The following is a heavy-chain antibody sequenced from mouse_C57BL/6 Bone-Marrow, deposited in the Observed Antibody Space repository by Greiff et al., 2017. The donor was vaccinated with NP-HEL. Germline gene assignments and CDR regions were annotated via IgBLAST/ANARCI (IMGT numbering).Heavy chain of an antibody. CDR1: GYTFTDHT. CDR2: IYPRDGST. CDR3: ARWVYYYGSRRYYYAMDY. Sequence: QVQLKESDAELVKPGASVKISCKVSGYTFTDHTIHWMKQRPEQGLEWIGYIYPRDGSTKYNEKFKGKATLTADKSSSTAYMQLNSLTSEDSAVYFCARWVYYYGSRRYYYAMDYWGQGTSVTVSS. D-gene: IGHD1-1*01. V-gene: IGHV1-78*01. J-gene: IGHJ4*01.